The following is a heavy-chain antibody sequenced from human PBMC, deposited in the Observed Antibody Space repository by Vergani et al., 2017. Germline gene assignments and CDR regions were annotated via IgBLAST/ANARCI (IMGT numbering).Heavy chain of an antibody. V-gene: IGHV1-2*04. CDR2: INPNSGGT. Sequence: QVQLVQSGAEVKKPGSSVKVSCKASGYTFTGYYMHWVRQAPGQGLEWMGWINPNSGGTNYAQKFQGWVTMTRDTSISTAYMELSRLRSDDTAVYYCARDRAGEEYSSSFGMDVWGQGTTVTVSS. CDR1: GYTFTGYY. J-gene: IGHJ6*02. D-gene: IGHD6-6*01. CDR3: ARDRAGEEYSSSFGMDV.